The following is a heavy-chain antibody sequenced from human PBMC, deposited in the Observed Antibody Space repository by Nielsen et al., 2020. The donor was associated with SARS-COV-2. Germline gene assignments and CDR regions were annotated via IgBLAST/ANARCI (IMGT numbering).Heavy chain of an antibody. D-gene: IGHD3-22*01. CDR3: ARFSRYYYDSSGYPANFDY. J-gene: IGHJ4*02. CDR1: EDTFSSYS. V-gene: IGHV1-69*06. CDR2: IIPIFGTA. Sequence: SVKVSCKASEDTFSSYSISWVRQAPGQGLEWMGGIIPIFGTANYAQKFQGRVTITADKSTSTAYMELSSLRSEDTAVYYCARFSRYYYDSSGYPANFDYWGQGTLVTVSS.